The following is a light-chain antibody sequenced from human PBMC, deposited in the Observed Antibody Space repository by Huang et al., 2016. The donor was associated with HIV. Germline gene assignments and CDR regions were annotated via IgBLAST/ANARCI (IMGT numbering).Light chain of an antibody. V-gene: IGKV3-15*01. J-gene: IGKJ4*01. CDR2: GAA. CDR1: QSVGGK. CDR3: QQYDTWPPLT. Sequence: ILLTQFPATLSVSPGQRVTLSCRASQSVGGKLAWYQQSPGQAPRLLIYGAATRVPTSPDRCSGSGSGTEFTLTISSLQSEDFAVYYCQQYDTWPPLTFGGGTKV.